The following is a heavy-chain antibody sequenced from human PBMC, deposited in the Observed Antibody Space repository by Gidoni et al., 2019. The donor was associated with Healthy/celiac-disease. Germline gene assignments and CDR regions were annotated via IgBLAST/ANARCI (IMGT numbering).Heavy chain of an antibody. CDR3: AREVAVTAIYYYYYYGMDV. D-gene: IGHD2-21*02. J-gene: IGHJ6*02. Sequence: EVQLVESGGGLVQPGGSLRLSCAASGFTFSSYEMNWVRQAPGKGLEWVSYISSSGSTIYYADSVKGRFTISRDNAKNSLYLQMNSLRAEDTAVYYCAREVAVTAIYYYYYYGMDVWGQGTTVTVSS. CDR2: ISSSGSTI. CDR1: GFTFSSYE. V-gene: IGHV3-48*03.